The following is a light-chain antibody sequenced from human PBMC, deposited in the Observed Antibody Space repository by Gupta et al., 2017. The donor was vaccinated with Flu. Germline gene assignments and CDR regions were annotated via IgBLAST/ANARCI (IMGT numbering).Light chain of an antibody. V-gene: IGLV3-21*02. Sequence: SYVLTQPPSVSVAPGRTATITFGRNNIGSINVHWYQQKPGQAPVLVVYDDSVRPSGIPERFSGSNSGNTATLTITRVQAGDEADYYCRAWDRSSDHWVFGGGTKLTVL. J-gene: IGLJ3*02. CDR1: NIGSIN. CDR2: DDS. CDR3: RAWDRSSDHWV.